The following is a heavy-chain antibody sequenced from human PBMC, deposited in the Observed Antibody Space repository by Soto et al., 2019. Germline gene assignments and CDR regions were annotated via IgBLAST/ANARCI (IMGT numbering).Heavy chain of an antibody. CDR1: GGSISSGGYY. CDR3: AREGGIVGATAADY. J-gene: IGHJ4*02. D-gene: IGHD1-26*01. V-gene: IGHV4-31*03. CDR2: IYYSGST. Sequence: QVQLQESGPGLVKPSQTLSLTCTVSGGSISSGGYYWSWIRQHPGRGLEWIGYIYYSGSTYYNPSPKSRVTLSVETSKNQFSLKLRSVTAADTAVYYCAREGGIVGATAADYWGQGTLVTVSS.